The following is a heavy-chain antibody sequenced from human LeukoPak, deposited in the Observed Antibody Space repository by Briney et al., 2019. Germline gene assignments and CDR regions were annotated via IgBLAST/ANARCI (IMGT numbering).Heavy chain of an antibody. D-gene: IGHD3-3*01. V-gene: IGHV1-69*05. J-gene: IGHJ3*02. CDR1: GGTFSSYA. CDR3: ARRSGPLYYDFWSGYIQGAFDI. Sequence: ASVKVSCKASGGTFSSYAISWVRQAPGQGLEWMGGIIPIFGTANYAQKFQGRVTITTDESTSTAYMELSSLRSEDTAVYYCARRSGPLYYDFWSGYIQGAFDIWGQGTMVTVSS. CDR2: IIPIFGTA.